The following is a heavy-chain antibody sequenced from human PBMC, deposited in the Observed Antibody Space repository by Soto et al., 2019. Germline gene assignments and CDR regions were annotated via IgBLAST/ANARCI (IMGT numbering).Heavy chain of an antibody. CDR1: GGSISSYY. CDR3: AKVASLRFWEGSPIYYYYYYRDF. Sequence: PSETLSLTCTVSGGSISSYYWSWIRQPPGKGLEWIGYIYYSGSTNYNPSLKSRVTISVGTSKNQCSLKLSSVTAADTAVYCCAKVASLRFWEGSPIYYYYYYRDFWGKGTPVT. V-gene: IGHV4-59*01. J-gene: IGHJ6*03. CDR2: IYYSGST. D-gene: IGHD3-3*01.